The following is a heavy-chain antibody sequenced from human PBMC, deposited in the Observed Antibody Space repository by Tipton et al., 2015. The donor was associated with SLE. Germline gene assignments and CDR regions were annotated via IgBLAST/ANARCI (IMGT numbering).Heavy chain of an antibody. J-gene: IGHJ4*02. Sequence: LRLSCAASGFTFSSYAMSWVRQAPGKGLEWIGEINHSGSTNYNPSLKSRVTISVDTSKNQFSLKLSSVTAADTAVYYCARGGDDSSGWGQGTLVTVSS. V-gene: IGHV4-34*01. CDR1: GFTFSSYA. D-gene: IGHD3-22*01. CDR2: INHSGST. CDR3: ARGGDDSSG.